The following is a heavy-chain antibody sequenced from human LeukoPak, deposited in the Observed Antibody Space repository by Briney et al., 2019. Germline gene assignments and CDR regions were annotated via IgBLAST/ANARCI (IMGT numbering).Heavy chain of an antibody. Sequence: GGSLRLSCAASGFTFSSYAMHWVRQAPGKGLEWVAVISYDGSNKYYADSVKGRFTISRDNSKNTLYLQMNSLRAEDTAVYYCAREGLRSPFWSGSDYWGQGTLVTVSS. J-gene: IGHJ4*02. CDR3: AREGLRSPFWSGSDY. V-gene: IGHV3-30-3*01. CDR1: GFTFSSYA. D-gene: IGHD3-3*01. CDR2: ISYDGSNK.